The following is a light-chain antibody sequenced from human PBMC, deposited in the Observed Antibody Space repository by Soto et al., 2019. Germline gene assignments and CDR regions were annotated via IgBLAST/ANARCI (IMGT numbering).Light chain of an antibody. Sequence: EVVMTQSPATLSVSPGEGVTLSCRASQGIGDTLAWYQHKPGQTPRLLIHGASTRATGVPARFSGSGSGTEFTLTITGMQSEDSAIYYCHQYHGWPWTFGQGTKVDI. V-gene: IGKV3-15*01. J-gene: IGKJ1*01. CDR3: HQYHGWPWT. CDR2: GAS. CDR1: QGIGDT.